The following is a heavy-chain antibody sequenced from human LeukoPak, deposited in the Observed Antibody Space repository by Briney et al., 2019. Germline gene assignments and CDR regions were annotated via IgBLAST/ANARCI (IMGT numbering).Heavy chain of an antibody. CDR2: ISGSGGST. J-gene: IGHJ4*02. CDR1: GFTFSIYA. D-gene: IGHD3-10*01. V-gene: IGHV3-23*01. CDR3: AKDATPLLLWFGESVFGYFDY. Sequence: QPGGSLRLSCAASGFTFSIYAMSWVRQAPGKGLEWVSAISGSGGSTYYADSVKGRFTISRDNSKNTLYLQMNSLRAEDTAVYYCAKDATPLLLWFGESVFGYFDYWGQGTLVTVSS.